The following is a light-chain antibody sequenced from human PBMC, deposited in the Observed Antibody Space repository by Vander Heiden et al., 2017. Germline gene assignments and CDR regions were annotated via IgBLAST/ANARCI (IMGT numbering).Light chain of an antibody. CDR1: NSDVGGYNH. CDR2: DVN. V-gene: IGLV2-11*01. CDR3: CSYAGSNAFV. Sequence: QSALTQPRSVSGSPGQSVTISCTGTNSDVGGYNHVSWYQQHPDKAPKFMIFDVNKRPSGVPDRFSGSKSGNTASLTISGLQAEDEADYYCCSYAGSNAFVFGTGTKVTVL. J-gene: IGLJ1*01.